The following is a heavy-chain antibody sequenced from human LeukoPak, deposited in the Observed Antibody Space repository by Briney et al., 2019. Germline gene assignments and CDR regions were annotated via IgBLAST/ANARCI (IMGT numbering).Heavy chain of an antibody. CDR1: GFTFSSYS. CDR3: ARDPTQYDFWSGYYGLGDDAFDI. CDR2: ISSSSSYI. Sequence: GGSLRLSCAASGFTFSSYSMNWVRRAPGKGLEWVSSISSSSSYIYYADSVKGRFTISRDNAKNSLYLQMNSLRAEDTAVYYCARDPTQYDFWSGYYGLGDDAFDIWGQGTMVTVSS. D-gene: IGHD3-3*01. V-gene: IGHV3-21*01. J-gene: IGHJ3*02.